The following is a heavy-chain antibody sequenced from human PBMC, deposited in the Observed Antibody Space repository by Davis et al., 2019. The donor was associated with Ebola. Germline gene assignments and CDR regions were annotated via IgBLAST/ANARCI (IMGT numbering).Heavy chain of an antibody. CDR2: IYYSGST. J-gene: IGHJ2*01. Sequence: SETLSLTCAVSGYSISSGGYYWSWIRQHPGKGLEWIGYIYYSGSTYYNPSLKSRVTISVDTSKNQFSLKLSSVTAADTAVYYCARSPPPGIVVVPAAKFYWYFDLWGRGTLVTVSS. CDR3: ARSPPPGIVVVPAAKFYWYFDL. CDR1: GYSISSGGYY. D-gene: IGHD2-2*01. V-gene: IGHV4-31*11.